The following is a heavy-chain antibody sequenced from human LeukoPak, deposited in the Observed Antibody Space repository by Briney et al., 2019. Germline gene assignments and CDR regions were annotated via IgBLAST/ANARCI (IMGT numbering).Heavy chain of an antibody. D-gene: IGHD3-10*01. Sequence: GGSLRLSCAASGFSIGTYWMTWARQVPGKGLEWVANISQDGSGKSYVDSVKGRFTISRDNAKNSLYLQMNGLRADDTAVYYCARTQLNGSRAPWGQGTLVTVSS. J-gene: IGHJ5*02. CDR3: ARTQLNGSRAP. CDR2: ISQDGSGK. V-gene: IGHV3-7*01. CDR1: GFSIGTYW.